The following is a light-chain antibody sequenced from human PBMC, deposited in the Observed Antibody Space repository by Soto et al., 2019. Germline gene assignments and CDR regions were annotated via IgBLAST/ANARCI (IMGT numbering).Light chain of an antibody. J-gene: IGKJ3*01. CDR1: QSVSNNY. CDR2: DAS. CDR3: QQRSNGFT. Sequence: EIVLTQSPDTLSLSPGERATLSCRASQSVSNNYLAWYQQKPGQAPRLLIYDASSRATGIPDRFSGSGSGTDFTLTISRLESEDFAVYYCQQRSNGFTFGPGTKVDIK. V-gene: IGKV3D-20*02.